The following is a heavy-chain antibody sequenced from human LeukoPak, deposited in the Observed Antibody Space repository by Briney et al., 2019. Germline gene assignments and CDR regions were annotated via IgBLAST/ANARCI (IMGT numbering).Heavy chain of an antibody. D-gene: IGHD5-18*01. J-gene: IGHJ4*02. V-gene: IGHV4-59*08. CDR1: GGSISSYY. Sequence: SETLSLTCTVSGGSISSYYWSWIRQPPGKGLEWIGYIYYTGSTNYSPSLKSRVTISVDTSKNQSSLKLSSVTAEDTAVYYCARHGRSGYSIDWPALDYWGQGSLVTVSS. CDR3: ARHGRSGYSIDWPALDY. CDR2: IYYTGST.